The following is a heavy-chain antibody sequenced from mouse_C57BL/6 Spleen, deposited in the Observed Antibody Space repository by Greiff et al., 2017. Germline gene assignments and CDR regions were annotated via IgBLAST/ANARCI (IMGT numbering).Heavy chain of an antibody. J-gene: IGHJ4*01. CDR1: GYTFTSYW. CDR3: ARPGMGMDY. CDR2: IDPSDSYT. Sequence: QVQLKQPGAELVKPGASVKLSCKASGYTFTSYWMQWVKQRPGQGLEWIGEIDPSDSYTNYNQKFKGKATLTVDTSSSTAYMQLSSLTSEDSAVYYCARPGMGMDYWGQGTSVTVSS. V-gene: IGHV1-50*01. D-gene: IGHD2-3*01.